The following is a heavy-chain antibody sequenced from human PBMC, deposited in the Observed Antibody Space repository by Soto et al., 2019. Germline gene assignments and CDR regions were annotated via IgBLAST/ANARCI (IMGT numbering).Heavy chain of an antibody. CDR2: ISGSGGST. J-gene: IGHJ4*02. CDR1: GFTFSSYA. D-gene: IGHD3-10*01. Sequence: LRLSCAASGFTFSSYAMSWVRQAPGKGLEWVSAISGSGGSTYYADSVKGRFTISRDNSKNTLYLQMNSLRAEDTAVYYCAKDYYGSGSYYNPAPDFDYWGQGTLVTVSS. CDR3: AKDYYGSGSYYNPAPDFDY. V-gene: IGHV3-23*01.